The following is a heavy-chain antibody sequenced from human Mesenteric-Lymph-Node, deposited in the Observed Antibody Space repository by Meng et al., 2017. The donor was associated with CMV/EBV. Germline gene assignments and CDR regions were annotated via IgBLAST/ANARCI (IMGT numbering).Heavy chain of an antibody. Sequence: ASVKVSCKASGYTFTGYYMHWVRQAPGQGLEWMGWINPNSGGTKNAQKFQGRVTMTRDTSISTAYMELSRLSSVTAADTAVYYCARVPYYFDTSGYLGVNHVWGQGTTVTVS. J-gene: IGHJ6*02. CDR1: GYTFTGYY. CDR3: ARVPYYFDTSGYLGVNHV. CDR2: INPNSGGT. V-gene: IGHV1-2*02. D-gene: IGHD3-22*01.